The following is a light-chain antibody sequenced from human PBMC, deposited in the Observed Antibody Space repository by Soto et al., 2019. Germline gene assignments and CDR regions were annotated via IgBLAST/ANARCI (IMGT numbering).Light chain of an antibody. CDR2: AAS. V-gene: IGKV3-15*01. J-gene: IGKJ1*01. CDR1: QSVSSN. Sequence: EIVMTQSPATVSVSPGERDTLSCRASQSVSSNLAWYQQKPGQAPRFVISAASTRATGIPARFSGSGSGTEFTLTISSLQSEDFAVYYCQQYNDWPRTFGQGTLVDIK. CDR3: QQYNDWPRT.